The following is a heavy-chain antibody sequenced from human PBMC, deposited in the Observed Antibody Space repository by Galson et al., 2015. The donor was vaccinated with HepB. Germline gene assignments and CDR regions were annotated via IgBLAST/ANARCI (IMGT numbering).Heavy chain of an antibody. V-gene: IGHV1-3*01. J-gene: IGHJ5*02. CDR3: ARTILRYFDWLLYGWFDP. CDR2: INAGNGNT. D-gene: IGHD3-9*01. CDR1: GYTFTSYA. Sequence: SVKVSCKASGYTFTSYAMHWVRQAPGQRLEWMGWINAGNGNTKYSQKFQGRVTITRDTSASTAYMELSSLRSEDTAVYYCARTILRYFDWLLYGWFDPWGQGTLVTVSS.